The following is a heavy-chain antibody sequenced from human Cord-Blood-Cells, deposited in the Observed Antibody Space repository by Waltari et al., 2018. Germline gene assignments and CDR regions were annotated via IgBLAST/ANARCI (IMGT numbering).Heavy chain of an antibody. D-gene: IGHD7-27*01. CDR3: ARDLAGDKGDAFDI. CDR2: MNREGSST. CDR1: GFTFSSYW. Sequence: EVQLVESGGGLVQPGGSLRLSCAASGFTFSSYWMHWVRHAPGKGLVGVSGMNREGSSTSYADSVKGRFTISRDNAKNTLYLQMNSLRAEDTAVYYCARDLAGDKGDAFDIWGQGTMVTVSS. V-gene: IGHV3-74*01. J-gene: IGHJ3*02.